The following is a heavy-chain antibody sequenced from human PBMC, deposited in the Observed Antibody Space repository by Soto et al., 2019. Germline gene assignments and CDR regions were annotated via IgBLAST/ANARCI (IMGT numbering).Heavy chain of an antibody. CDR2: ISSNSGAI. D-gene: IGHD1-1*01. CDR1: RFTFSDYY. Sequence: QVQLVESGGGLVKPGGSLRLSCAASRFTFSDYYMSWIRQAPGKGLEWISSISSNSGAIFYADSVKGRFTISRDNAKNSLYLQMSSRRAEDTAVYYCARMFSRYDPLSYFDSWGQGTLVTVSS. J-gene: IGHJ4*02. V-gene: IGHV3-11*01. CDR3: ARMFSRYDPLSYFDS.